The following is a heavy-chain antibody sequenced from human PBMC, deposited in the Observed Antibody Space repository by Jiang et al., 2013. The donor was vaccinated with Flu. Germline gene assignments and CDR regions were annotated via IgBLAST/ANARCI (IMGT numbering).Heavy chain of an antibody. D-gene: IGHD2-15*01. CDR3: AKNPTIVVAATS. J-gene: IGHJ4*02. V-gene: IGHV3-23*01. Sequence: PGGSLRLSCAASGLTFSNYAMSWVRQAPGKGLEWVSSITGGGGSTYYTDSVKGRFTISRDNSKNTLYLQMNSLRAEDTAIYYCAKNPTIVVAATSWGQGTLVTVSS. CDR1: GLTFSNYA. CDR2: ITGGGGST.